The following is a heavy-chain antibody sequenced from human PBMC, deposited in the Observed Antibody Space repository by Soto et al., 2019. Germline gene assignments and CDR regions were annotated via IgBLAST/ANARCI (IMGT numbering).Heavy chain of an antibody. J-gene: IGHJ1*01. D-gene: IGHD3-22*01. V-gene: IGHV4-59*04. CDR2: IYYSGST. CDR3: ARHSKGLFGP. CDR1: GASIRNYY. Sequence: SETLSLTCTVSGASIRNYYWSWIRQPPGKGLEYIGYIYYSGSTYYNPSLKSRVTISVDTSKDQFSLKLSSVTAADTAVYYCARHSKGLFGPWGQGTLVPVSS.